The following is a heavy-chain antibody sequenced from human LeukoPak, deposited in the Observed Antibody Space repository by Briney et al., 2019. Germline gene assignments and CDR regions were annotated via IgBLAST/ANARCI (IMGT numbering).Heavy chain of an antibody. J-gene: IGHJ5*02. CDR3: AKESTVTPDNVNWFDT. D-gene: IGHD4-17*01. CDR1: GFPFSTYW. V-gene: IGHV3-7*03. CDR2: INQDGTEK. Sequence: PGESLRLSCAASGFPFSTYWMSWVRQAPGKGLEWVANINQDGTEKYYVDSVKGRSTISRDYAKNSLYLQMNRLRAEDTAVYYCAKESTVTPDNVNWFDTWGQGTLVTVSS.